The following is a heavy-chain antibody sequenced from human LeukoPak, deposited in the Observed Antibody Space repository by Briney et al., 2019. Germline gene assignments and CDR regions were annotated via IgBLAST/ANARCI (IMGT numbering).Heavy chain of an antibody. J-gene: IGHJ4*02. V-gene: IGHV3-23*01. CDR2: ISGSGGST. CDR3: AKALFSSGWYESDY. D-gene: IGHD6-19*01. CDR1: GFTFSSYA. Sequence: GGSLRLSCAASGFTFSSYAMSWVRQAPGKGLEWVSAISGSGGSTYYADSVKGRFTISRDNSKNTLYLQMNGLRAEDTAVYYCAKALFSSGWYESDYWGQGTLVTVSS.